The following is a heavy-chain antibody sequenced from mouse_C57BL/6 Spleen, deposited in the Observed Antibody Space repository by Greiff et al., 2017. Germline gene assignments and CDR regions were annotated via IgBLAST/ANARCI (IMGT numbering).Heavy chain of an antibody. CDR2: INPSTGGT. D-gene: IGHD4-1*01. J-gene: IGHJ2*01. CDR1: GYSFTGYY. V-gene: IGHV1-42*01. Sequence: EVKLMESGPELVKPGASVKISCKASGYSFTGYYMNWVKQSPEKSLEWIGEINPSTGGTTYNQKFKAKATLTVDKSSSTAYMQLKSLTSEDSAVYYCAKLGDSYYFDYWGQGTTLTVSS. CDR3: AKLGDSYYFDY.